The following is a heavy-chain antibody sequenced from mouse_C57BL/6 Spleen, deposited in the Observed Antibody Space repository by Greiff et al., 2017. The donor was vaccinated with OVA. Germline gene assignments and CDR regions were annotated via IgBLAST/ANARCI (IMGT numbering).Heavy chain of an antibody. D-gene: IGHD1-1*01. CDR2: IYPGDGDT. CDR1: GYAFSSSW. Sequence: QVQLQQSGPELVKPGASVKISCKASGYAFSSSWMNWVKQRPGKGLEWIGRIYPGDGDTNYNGKFKGKATLTADKSSSTAYMQLSSLTSEDSAVYFCARATTVVATGVMDYWGQGTSVTVSS. J-gene: IGHJ4*01. V-gene: IGHV1-82*01. CDR3: ARATTVVATGVMDY.